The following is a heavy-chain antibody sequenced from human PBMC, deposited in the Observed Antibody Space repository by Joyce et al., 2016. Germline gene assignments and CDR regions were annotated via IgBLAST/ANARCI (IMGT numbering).Heavy chain of an antibody. CDR3: ARRSGIPAGRRPGAFDM. Sequence: QEQLEESGGGVVQPGTSLRLSCTASGSIFSGYAMNWVRQAPGKGLEWVAIISYDGPNKCYADSVRCRFASSRDNYKNTLFLQMNSLTIEDAGVYYCARRSGIPAGRRPGAFDMWGQGTVVTVSS. D-gene: IGHD6-13*01. J-gene: IGHJ3*02. CDR2: ISYDGPNK. V-gene: IGHV3-30*09. CDR1: GSIFSGYA.